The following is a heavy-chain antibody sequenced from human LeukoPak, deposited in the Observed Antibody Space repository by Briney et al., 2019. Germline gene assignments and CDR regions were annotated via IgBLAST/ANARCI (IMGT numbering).Heavy chain of an antibody. D-gene: IGHD5-12*01. V-gene: IGHV4-59*01. Sequence: SETLSLTCTVSGGFISSYYWSWIRQPPGKGLEWIGYIYYSGSTNYNPSLKSRVTISVDTSKNQLSLKVTSVTAADTAVYYCARVYGSGYDFRGAFDIWGQGTMVTVSS. J-gene: IGHJ3*02. CDR1: GGFISSYY. CDR3: ARVYGSGYDFRGAFDI. CDR2: IYYSGST.